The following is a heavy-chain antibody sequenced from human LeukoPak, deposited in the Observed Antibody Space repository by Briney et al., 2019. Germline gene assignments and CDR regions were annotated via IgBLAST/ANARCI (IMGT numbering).Heavy chain of an antibody. Sequence: ASVNVSCKASGYTFTTYDINWVRQATGQGLEGMGWMNPNSGNTGYAQKFQGRVTMTRNTSISTAYMELSSMRSEDTAVYYCARGPNKSDGGNSGSAWFDPWGQGTLVTVSS. D-gene: IGHD4-23*01. CDR1: GYTFTTYD. V-gene: IGHV1-8*01. CDR2: MNPNSGNT. CDR3: ARGPNKSDGGNSGSAWFDP. J-gene: IGHJ5*02.